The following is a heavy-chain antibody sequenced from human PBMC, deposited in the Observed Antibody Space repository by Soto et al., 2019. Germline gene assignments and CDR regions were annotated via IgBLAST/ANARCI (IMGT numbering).Heavy chain of an antibody. CDR3: ARVQSSGWYLNWFDP. CDR1: SGSISSSNW. Sequence: SETLSLTCAVSSGSISSSNWWSWVRQPPGKGLEWIGEIYHSGSTNYNPSLKSRVTISVDKSKNQFSLKLSSVTAADTAVYYCARVQSSGWYLNWFDPWGQGTLVPVSS. V-gene: IGHV4-4*02. D-gene: IGHD6-19*01. J-gene: IGHJ5*02. CDR2: IYHSGST.